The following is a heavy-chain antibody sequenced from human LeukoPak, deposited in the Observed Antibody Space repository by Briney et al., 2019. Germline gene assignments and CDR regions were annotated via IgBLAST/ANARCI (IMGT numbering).Heavy chain of an antibody. V-gene: IGHV4-39*01. CDR3: ARHHSGSSYFDL. CDR2: SYYSGTT. CDR1: GGSIRTPTYY. J-gene: IGHJ4*02. Sequence: SETLSLTCTVSGGSIRTPTYYWGWIRQPPGKGLEWIASSYYSGTTYYNTSLRSRLTTFVDTSNNQFYMNLSSVTAADTGVYYCARHHSGSSYFDLWGQGILVTVSS. D-gene: IGHD1-26*01.